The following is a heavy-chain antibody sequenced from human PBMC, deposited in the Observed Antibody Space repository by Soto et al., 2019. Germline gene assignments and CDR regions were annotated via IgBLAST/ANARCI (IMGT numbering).Heavy chain of an antibody. D-gene: IGHD1-26*01. Sequence: LSLTCTVSGGSISSGGYYWSWIRQHPGKGLEWIGYIYYSGSTYYNPSLKSRVTISVDTSKNQFSLKLSSVTAADTAVYYCARDLIRGSYLDYWGQGTLVTVSS. CDR2: IYYSGST. CDR3: ARDLIRGSYLDY. V-gene: IGHV4-31*03. J-gene: IGHJ4*02. CDR1: GGSISSGGYY.